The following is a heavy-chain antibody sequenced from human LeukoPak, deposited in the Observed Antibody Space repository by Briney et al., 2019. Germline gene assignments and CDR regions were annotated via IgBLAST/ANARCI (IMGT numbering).Heavy chain of an antibody. J-gene: IGHJ4*02. Sequence: GGSLRLSCAVSGFTFSTYSINWVRQAPGKGLEWVSCISSGGGYIYYADPVEGRFTISRDNAKHSLYLQMNSLRADDTAVYYCARGSGGSCYQSADYWGQGTLVTVSS. V-gene: IGHV3-21*01. D-gene: IGHD2-15*01. CDR2: ISSGGGYI. CDR3: ARGSGGSCYQSADY. CDR1: GFTFSTYS.